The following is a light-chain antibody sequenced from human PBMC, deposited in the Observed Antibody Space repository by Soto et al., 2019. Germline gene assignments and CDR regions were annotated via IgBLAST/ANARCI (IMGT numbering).Light chain of an antibody. CDR1: QSTSSY. J-gene: IGKJ3*01. Sequence: DIQLTQSPSSLSASVGDRVTITCRASQSTSSYVSWYQQKPGKAPKLLIYAASSLQGGVPSRFSGSGSGTDFTLSISSLQPEDFATYYCQQSYSILPFTFGPGTKVDIK. CDR3: QQSYSILPFT. CDR2: AAS. V-gene: IGKV1-39*01.